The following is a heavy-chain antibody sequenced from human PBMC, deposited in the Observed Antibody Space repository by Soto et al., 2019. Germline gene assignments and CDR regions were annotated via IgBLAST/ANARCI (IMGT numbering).Heavy chain of an antibody. V-gene: IGHV1-69*01. Sequence: QVQLVQSGAEVKKPGSSVKVSCKASGGTFSSYAISWVRQAPGQGLEWMGGIIPIFGTANYAQKFQGRVTITADESTSTGYMELSSLRSEDTAVYYCARDLWFGKLSLYYFDYWGQGTLVIVSS. CDR1: GGTFSSYA. D-gene: IGHD3-10*01. J-gene: IGHJ4*02. CDR2: IIPIFGTA. CDR3: ARDLWFGKLSLYYFDY.